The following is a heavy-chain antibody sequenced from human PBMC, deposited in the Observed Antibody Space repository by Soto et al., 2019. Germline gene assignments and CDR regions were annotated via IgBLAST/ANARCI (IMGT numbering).Heavy chain of an antibody. CDR1: GFTVSSNN. D-gene: IGHD3-22*01. CDR3: ARTYDSSVMGAFDI. V-gene: IGHV3-53*01. CDR2: IYSGGST. Sequence: EVQLVESGGGLIQPGGSLRLSCAASGFTVSSNNMSWVHQAPGKGLEWVSVIYSGGSTYYADSVKGRFTISRDNSKNTLYLQMNSLRAEDTAVYYCARTYDSSVMGAFDIWGQGTMVTVSS. J-gene: IGHJ3*02.